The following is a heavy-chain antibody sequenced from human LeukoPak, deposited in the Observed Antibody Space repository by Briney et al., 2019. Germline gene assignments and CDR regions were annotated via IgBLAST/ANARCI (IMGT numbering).Heavy chain of an antibody. CDR1: GCTFSSYV. V-gene: IGHV1-69*06. CDR3: ATRGGKNYGDYVVYYYYMDV. D-gene: IGHD4-17*01. J-gene: IGHJ6*03. CDR2: IIPIFGTA. Sequence: SVKVSCKASGCTFSSYVISWLRQAPGQGLEWMGGIIPIFGTANYAQKLQGRVTITADKSTSTAYMELRSLRSDDMAVYYCATRGGKNYGDYVVYYYYMDVWGKGTTVTVSS.